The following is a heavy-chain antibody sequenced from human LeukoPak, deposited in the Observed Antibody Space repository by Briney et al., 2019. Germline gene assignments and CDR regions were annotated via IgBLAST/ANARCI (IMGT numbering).Heavy chain of an antibody. CDR2: INHSGST. V-gene: IGHV4-34*01. CDR3: AKGGIVVVPRGAFDI. J-gene: IGHJ3*02. Sequence: PSETLSLTCAVYGGSFSGYYWSWIRQPPGKGLEWIGEINHSGSTNYNPSLKSRVTISVDTSKNQFSLKLSSVTAADTAVYYCAKGGIVVVPRGAFDIWGQGTMVTVSS. CDR1: GGSFSGYY. D-gene: IGHD3-22*01.